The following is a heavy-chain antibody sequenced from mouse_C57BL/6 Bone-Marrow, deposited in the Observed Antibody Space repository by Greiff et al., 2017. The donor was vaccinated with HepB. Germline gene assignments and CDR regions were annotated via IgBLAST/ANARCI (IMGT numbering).Heavy chain of an antibody. CDR1: GYAFTNYL. Sequence: QVQLQQSGAELVRPGTSVKVSCKASGYAFTNYLIEWVKQRPGQGLEWIGVINPGSGGTNYNEKFKGKATLTADKSSSTAYMQLSSLTSEDSAVYFCARRFYYSNYVDFDYWGQGTTLTVSS. V-gene: IGHV1-54*01. CDR2: INPGSGGT. D-gene: IGHD2-5*01. J-gene: IGHJ2*01. CDR3: ARRFYYSNYVDFDY.